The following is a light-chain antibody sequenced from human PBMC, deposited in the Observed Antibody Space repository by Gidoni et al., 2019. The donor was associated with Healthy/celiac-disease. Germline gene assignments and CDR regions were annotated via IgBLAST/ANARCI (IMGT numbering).Light chain of an antibody. CDR3: QSYDSSSVV. CDR2: EDN. CDR1: SGSIASNY. J-gene: IGLJ2*01. Sequence: NFMLTQPHSVSESPGKTVTISCTRSSGSIASNYAQWYQQRPGSSPTTVIYEDNQRPSGVPDRFSGSIDSSSNSASLTISGLKTEDEADYYCQSYDSSSVVFGGGTKLTVI. V-gene: IGLV6-57*01.